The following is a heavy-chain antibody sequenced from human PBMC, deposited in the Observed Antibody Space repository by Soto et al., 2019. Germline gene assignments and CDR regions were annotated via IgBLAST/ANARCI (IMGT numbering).Heavy chain of an antibody. CDR2: IYYSGST. D-gene: IGHD5-12*01. CDR3: ARDNRPIYSGYDGARYYFDY. J-gene: IGHJ4*02. V-gene: IGHV4-30-4*01. Sequence: TLSLTCTVSGGSISSGDYYWSWIREPPGKGLEWIGYIYYSGSTYYNPSLKSRVTISVDTSKNQFSLKLSSVTAADTAVYYCARDNRPIYSGYDGARYYFDYWGQGTLVTVSS. CDR1: GGSISSGDYY.